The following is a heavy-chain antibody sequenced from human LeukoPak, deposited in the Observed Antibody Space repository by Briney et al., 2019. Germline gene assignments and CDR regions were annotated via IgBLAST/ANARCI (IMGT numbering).Heavy chain of an antibody. V-gene: IGHV3-21*04. J-gene: IGHJ4*01. D-gene: IGHD1-20*01. Sequence: GGSLRLSCAASGFTFSSYSMNWVRQAPGKGLEWVSFISTSSSYIYYADSLKGRFTISRDNAKNSLYLQMNSLSAEDTAVYYCARDVNWNYCDYWGHGTLVTVSS. CDR2: ISTSSSYI. CDR3: ARDVNWNYCDY. CDR1: GFTFSSYS.